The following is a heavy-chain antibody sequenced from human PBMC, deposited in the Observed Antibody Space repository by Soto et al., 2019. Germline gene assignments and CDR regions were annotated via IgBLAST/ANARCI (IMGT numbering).Heavy chain of an antibody. Sequence: SETLSLTCTVSGGSISSGSYYWSWIRQPPGKGLEWIGYIYYSGSTNYNPSLKSRVTISVDTSKNQFSLKLSSVTAADTAVYYCARGAYVGGLDYWGQGTLVTVSS. D-gene: IGHD2-21*01. J-gene: IGHJ4*02. CDR1: GGSISSGSYY. V-gene: IGHV4-61*01. CDR2: IYYSGST. CDR3: ARGAYVGGLDY.